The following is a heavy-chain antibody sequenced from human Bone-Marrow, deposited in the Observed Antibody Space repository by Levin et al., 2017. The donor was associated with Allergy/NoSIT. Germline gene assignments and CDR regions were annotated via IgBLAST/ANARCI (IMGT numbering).Heavy chain of an antibody. CDR3: ARDPGYCGDACYFELLD. CDR1: GGTFSSNA. V-gene: IGHV1-69*10. D-gene: IGHD2-21*02. Sequence: ASVKVSCKASGGTFSSNAISWVRQAPGQGLEWIGGIIPILGTAIYARNFQGRVTMTADKSTSTAYLELSSLRSEDTALYYCARDPGYCGDACYFELLDWGQGTLVTVSS. J-gene: IGHJ4*02. CDR2: IIPILGTA.